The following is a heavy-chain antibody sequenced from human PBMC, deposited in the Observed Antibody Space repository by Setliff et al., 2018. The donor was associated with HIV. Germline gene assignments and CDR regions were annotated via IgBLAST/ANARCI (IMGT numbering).Heavy chain of an antibody. D-gene: IGHD3-16*01. J-gene: IGHJ4*02. Sequence: ASVKVSCKTSGYTFTQSHDLHWVRQVPGQGPEWMGWINLVTTKTAYLQKFQGRVIITRDTSATTAYMEMSSLRSDDTAEYYCVNGGPVGQFDYWGQGTLVTVSS. CDR1: GYTFTQSHD. CDR2: INLVTTKT. V-gene: IGHV1-3*01. CDR3: VNGGPVGQFDY.